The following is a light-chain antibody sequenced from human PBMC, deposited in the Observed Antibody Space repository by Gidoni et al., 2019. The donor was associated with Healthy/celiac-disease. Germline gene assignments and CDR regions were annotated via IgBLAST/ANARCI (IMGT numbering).Light chain of an antibody. J-gene: IGKJ1*01. CDR2: AAS. Sequence: GDRVTITCRASQSISSYLNWYQQKPGKAPKLLIYAASSLQSGVPSRFSGSGSGTDFTLTISSLQPEDFATYYCQQSYSTPRTFGQGTKVEIK. CDR3: QQSYSTPRT. V-gene: IGKV1-39*01. CDR1: QSISSY.